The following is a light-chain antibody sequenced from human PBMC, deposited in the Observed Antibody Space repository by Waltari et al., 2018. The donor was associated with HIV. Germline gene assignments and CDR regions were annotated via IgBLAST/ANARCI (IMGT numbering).Light chain of an antibody. CDR3: QAWDSSTVV. CDR2: QHS. Sequence: SYELTQPPSVSVSPGQTASITCSGDKLGDKYACWYQQKPGQSPVLVIYQHSKRPSGIPGRFSGSNSGNTATLTISGTQAMDEADYYCQAWDSSTVVFGGGTKLTVL. CDR1: KLGDKY. V-gene: IGLV3-1*01. J-gene: IGLJ2*01.